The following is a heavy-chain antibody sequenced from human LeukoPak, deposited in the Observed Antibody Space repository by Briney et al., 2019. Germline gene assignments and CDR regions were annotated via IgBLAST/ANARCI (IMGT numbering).Heavy chain of an antibody. V-gene: IGHV3-30*02. J-gene: IGHJ4*02. Sequence: GGSLRLSCAASGVTFSSYGMHWVRQAPGKGLEWVAFIRYDGSNKYYTDFVKVRFTISRDNSKNTLYLQINSLRAEDTAVYYCAKDLDRYCSGGSCYADYWGQGTLVTVSS. CDR3: AKDLDRYCSGGSCYADY. CDR2: IRYDGSNK. D-gene: IGHD2-15*01. CDR1: GVTFSSYG.